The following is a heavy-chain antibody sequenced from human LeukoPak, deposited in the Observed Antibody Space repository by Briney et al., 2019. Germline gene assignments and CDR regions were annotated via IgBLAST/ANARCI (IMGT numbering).Heavy chain of an antibody. CDR3: ARENPSIATSVSTPRFDP. CDR2: IYTSGST. Sequence: PSETLSLTCTVSGGSISSYYWSWIRQPAGKGLEWIGRIYTSGSTNYNPSLKSRVTMSVDTSKNQFSLKLSSVTAADTAMYYCARENPSIATSVSTPRFDPWGQGTLVTVSS. J-gene: IGHJ5*02. D-gene: IGHD6-13*01. V-gene: IGHV4-4*07. CDR1: GGSISSYY.